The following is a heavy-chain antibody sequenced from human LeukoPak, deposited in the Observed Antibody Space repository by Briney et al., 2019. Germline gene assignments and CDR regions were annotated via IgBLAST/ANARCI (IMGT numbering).Heavy chain of an antibody. CDR3: ARQAAYYYDSSGYYYAGY. J-gene: IGHJ4*02. CDR2: IYPGDSDT. V-gene: IGHV5-51*01. Sequence: GESLKISCKGCGYSFTSYWIGWVRQMPGKGLEWMGIIYPGDSDTRYSPSFQGQVTISADKSISTAYLQWSSLKASDTAMYYCARQAAYYYDSSGYYYAGYWGQGTLVTVSS. D-gene: IGHD3-22*01. CDR1: GYSFTSYW.